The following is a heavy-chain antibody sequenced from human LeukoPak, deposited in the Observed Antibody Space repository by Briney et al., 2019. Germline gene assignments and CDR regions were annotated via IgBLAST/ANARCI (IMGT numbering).Heavy chain of an antibody. Sequence: ASVKVSCKASGYTFTSYGISWVRQAPGQGLEWMGWISAYDGNTNYAQKLQGRVTMTTDTSTSTAYMELRSLRSDDTAVYYCARIFLSVVAPKRWFDPWGQGTLVTVSS. CDR3: ARIFLSVVAPKRWFDP. J-gene: IGHJ5*02. D-gene: IGHD4-23*01. V-gene: IGHV1-18*01. CDR2: ISAYDGNT. CDR1: GYTFTSYG.